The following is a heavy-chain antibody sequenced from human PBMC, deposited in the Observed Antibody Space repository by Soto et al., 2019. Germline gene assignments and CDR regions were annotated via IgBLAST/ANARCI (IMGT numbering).Heavy chain of an antibody. CDR3: ARVAGATLADY. CDR2: IGTAGDT. V-gene: IGHV3-13*04. J-gene: IGHJ4*02. Sequence: PGGSLRLSCAASGFTFSSYDMQWVRQATGKGLEWVSAIGTAGDTYYPGSVKGRFTISRDNAKNSLYLQMNSLRDEDTAVYYCARVAGATLADYWGQGTLVTVSS. CDR1: GFTFSSYD. D-gene: IGHD1-26*01.